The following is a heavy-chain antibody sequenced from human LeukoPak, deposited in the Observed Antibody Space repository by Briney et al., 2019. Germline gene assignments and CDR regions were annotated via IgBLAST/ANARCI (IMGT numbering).Heavy chain of an antibody. CDR2: FDPEDGET. J-gene: IGHJ4*02. CDR3: ATALPPARYYYGSGGR. V-gene: IGHV1-24*01. CDR1: GYTLTELS. Sequence: ASVKVSCKVSGYTLTELSMHWVRQAPGKGLEWMGGFDPEDGETIYAQKFQGRVTMTEDTSTDTAYMEPSSLRSEDTAVYYCATALPPARYYYGSGGRWGQGTLVTVSS. D-gene: IGHD3-10*01.